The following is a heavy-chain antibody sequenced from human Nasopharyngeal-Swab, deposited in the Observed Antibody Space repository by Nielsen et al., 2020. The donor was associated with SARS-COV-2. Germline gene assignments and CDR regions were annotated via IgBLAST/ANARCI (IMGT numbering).Heavy chain of an antibody. CDR1: GYTFTTYA. Sequence: ASVKVSCKASGYTFTTYAMHWVRQAPGQRLEWMGWINAGNGNTKYSQKFQGRVTISRDTSASTAYMELSSLRSEDTAVYYCASSSLPYLLCGRDCYSDYWGQGTLVTVPS. CDR3: ASSSLPYLLCGRDCYSDY. J-gene: IGHJ4*02. CDR2: INAGNGNT. D-gene: IGHD2-21*02. V-gene: IGHV1-3*01.